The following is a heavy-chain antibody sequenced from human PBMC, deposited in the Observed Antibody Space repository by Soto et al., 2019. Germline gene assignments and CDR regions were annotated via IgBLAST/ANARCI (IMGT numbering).Heavy chain of an antibody. CDR1: GFTFSSYA. Sequence: EVQLLESGGGLVQPGGSLRLSCAASGFTFSSYAMSWVRQAPGKGLEWVSAISGSGGSTYYADSVKGRFTISRDNSKNPLYLQMNSLRAEDTAVYYCAKDAYSSGWYVGPYFDYWGQGTLVTVSS. V-gene: IGHV3-23*01. D-gene: IGHD6-19*01. CDR3: AKDAYSSGWYVGPYFDY. J-gene: IGHJ4*02. CDR2: ISGSGGST.